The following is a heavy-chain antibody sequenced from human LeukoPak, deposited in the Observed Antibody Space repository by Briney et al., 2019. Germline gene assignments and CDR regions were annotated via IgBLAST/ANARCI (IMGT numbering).Heavy chain of an antibody. CDR1: GGSISSSSYY. V-gene: IGHV4-39*07. CDR3: ASLERDIVVVPAAPFDP. J-gene: IGHJ5*02. CDR2: IYYSGST. D-gene: IGHD2-2*01. Sequence: PSETLSLTCTVSGGSISSSSYYWGWIRQPPGKGLEWIGSIYYSGSTYYNPSLKSRVTISVDTSKNQFSLKLSSVTAADTAVYYCASLERDIVVVPAAPFDPWGQGTLVTVSS.